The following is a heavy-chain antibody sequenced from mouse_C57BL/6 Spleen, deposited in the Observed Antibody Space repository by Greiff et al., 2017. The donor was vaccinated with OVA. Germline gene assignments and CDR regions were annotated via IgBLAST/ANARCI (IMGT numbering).Heavy chain of an antibody. J-gene: IGHJ2*01. CDR2: INPSNGGT. Sequence: QVQLKQPGTELVKPGASVKLSCKASGYTFTSYWMHWVKQRPGQGLEWIGNINPSNGGTNYNEKFKSKATLTVDKSSSTAYMQLSSLTSEDFAIYYCARSGLLLLEDYWGQGTTLTVSS. D-gene: IGHD2-10*01. V-gene: IGHV1-53*01. CDR3: ARSGLLLLEDY. CDR1: GYTFTSYW.